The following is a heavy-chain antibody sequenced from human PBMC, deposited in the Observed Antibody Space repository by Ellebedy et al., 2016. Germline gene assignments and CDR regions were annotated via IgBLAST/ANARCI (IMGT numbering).Heavy chain of an antibody. CDR2: IYHSGST. Sequence: SETLSLXCTVSGGSISSSSYYWGWIRQPPGKGLEWIGSIYHSGSTYYNPSLKSRVTISVDTSKNQFSLKLSSVTAADTAVYYCARRTLRGNPQLSFDYWGQGTLVTVSS. CDR1: GGSISSSSYY. J-gene: IGHJ4*02. CDR3: ARRTLRGNPQLSFDY. D-gene: IGHD3-10*01. V-gene: IGHV4-39*07.